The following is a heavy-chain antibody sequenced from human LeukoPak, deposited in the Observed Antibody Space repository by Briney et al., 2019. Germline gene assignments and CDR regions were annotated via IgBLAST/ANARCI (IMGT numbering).Heavy chain of an antibody. J-gene: IGHJ4*02. CDR3: VRGLGISATTERTVYFLDY. D-gene: IGHD6-13*01. Sequence: GGSLRLSCSASGFTFSSYAMHWVRQAPGKGLQYVSAISSDGGTTYYADSVKGRFTISRDNSKNTLYLQTSSLRAEDTAVYFCVRGLGISATTERTVYFLDYWGQGTLVTVSS. CDR2: ISSDGGTT. V-gene: IGHV3-64D*06. CDR1: GFTFSSYA.